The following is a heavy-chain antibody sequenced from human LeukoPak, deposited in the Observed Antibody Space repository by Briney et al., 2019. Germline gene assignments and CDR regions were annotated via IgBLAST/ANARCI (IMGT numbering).Heavy chain of an antibody. CDR3: AKAARSSVAGLFFDL. V-gene: IGHV3-23*01. CDR2: ITGSGRSA. D-gene: IGHD6-19*01. J-gene: IGHJ2*01. CDR1: GFTFSDYA. Sequence: GGSLRLSCAASGFTFSDYALSWVRQAPGKGLEWVSGITGSGRSAYYADSVKGRFTISRDNSKNTLYLQMNNLRAEDTAVYYCAKAARSSVAGLFFDLWGRGTLVTVSS.